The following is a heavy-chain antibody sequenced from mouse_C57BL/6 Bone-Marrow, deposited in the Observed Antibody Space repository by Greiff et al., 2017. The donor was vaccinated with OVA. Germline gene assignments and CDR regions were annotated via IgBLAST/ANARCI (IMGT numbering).Heavy chain of an antibody. J-gene: IGHJ4*01. V-gene: IGHV5-9*01. D-gene: IGHD1-1*01. CDR2: ISGGGGNT. CDR1: GFTFSSYT. CDR3: ARLITTVPATGNAMDY. Sequence: EVKVEESGGGLVKPGGSLKLSCAASGFTFSSYTMSWVRQTPEKRLEWVATISGGGGNTYYPDSVKGRFTISRDNAKNTLYLQMSSLRSEDTALYYWARLITTVPATGNAMDYWGQGTSVTVSS.